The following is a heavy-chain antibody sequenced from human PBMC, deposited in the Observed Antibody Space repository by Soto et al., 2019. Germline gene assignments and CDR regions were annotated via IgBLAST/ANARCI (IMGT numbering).Heavy chain of an antibody. V-gene: IGHV3-23*01. Sequence: GGSLRLSCAASGFTFSSYAMSWVRQAPGKEMEWVAAISGSGGSTYYADSVKGRFTISRENSKNTLYLQMSSLRAEDAAVYYCAKDQGSSWYEIDYWGQGTLVTVSS. CDR3: AKDQGSSWYEIDY. CDR1: GFTFSSYA. D-gene: IGHD6-13*01. J-gene: IGHJ4*02. CDR2: ISGSGGST.